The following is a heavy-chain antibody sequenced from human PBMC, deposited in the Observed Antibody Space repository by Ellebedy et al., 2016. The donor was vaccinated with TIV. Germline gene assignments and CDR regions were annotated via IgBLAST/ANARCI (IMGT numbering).Heavy chain of an antibody. CDR1: GFTFDDFA. CDR2: INWNSGSI. Sequence: SLKISXSASGFTFDDFAMHWVRQAPGKGLEWVSSINWNSGSIDYADSVKGRFTISRDNAKNSLYLQMNSLRLEDTALYYCTKDRAVSGPPDGFDIWGQGAMVTVSS. CDR3: TKDRAVSGPPDGFDI. V-gene: IGHV3-9*01. J-gene: IGHJ3*02. D-gene: IGHD6-13*01.